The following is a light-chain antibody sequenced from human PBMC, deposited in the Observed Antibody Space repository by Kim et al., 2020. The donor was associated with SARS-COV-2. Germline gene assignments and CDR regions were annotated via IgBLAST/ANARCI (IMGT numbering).Light chain of an antibody. CDR1: QSVSSD. Sequence: EIVMTQSPATLSLSAGERATLSCRASQSVSSDFAWYQQKPGQAPRLLIYDSSTRATGIPARFSGSGSGTEFTLTISSLQSEDFAVYYCQQYHYWWTFGKGTKVDIK. J-gene: IGKJ1*01. CDR3: QQYHYWWT. CDR2: DSS. V-gene: IGKV3-15*01.